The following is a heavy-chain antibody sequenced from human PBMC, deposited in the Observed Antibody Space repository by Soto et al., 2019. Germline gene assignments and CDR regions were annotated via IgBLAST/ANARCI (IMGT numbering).Heavy chain of an antibody. Sequence: GESLKISCAASGFTFSTSWMHWVRQAPGKGLVWVSRSNSDGSITNYADSVKGRFTISRDNARNTRYLQMNSLRAEDTAVYYCARGGDYRLDYWGQGTLVTVSS. V-gene: IGHV3-74*01. CDR3: ARGGDYRLDY. CDR1: GFTFSTSW. CDR2: SNSDGSIT. D-gene: IGHD4-17*01. J-gene: IGHJ4*02.